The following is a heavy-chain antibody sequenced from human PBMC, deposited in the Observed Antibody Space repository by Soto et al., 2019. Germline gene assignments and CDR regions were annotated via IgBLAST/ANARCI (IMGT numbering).Heavy chain of an antibody. Sequence: EVQLVESGGGLVQPGGSLRLSCAASGFTFSSYAMHWVRQAPGKGLEYVSAISSNGGSTYYANSVKGRFTISRDNSKNTLYLQMGSLRAEDMAVYYCAREYTQPYSSCLEYWGQGTLVTVSS. D-gene: IGHD6-6*01. J-gene: IGHJ4*02. V-gene: IGHV3-64*01. CDR1: GFTFSSYA. CDR2: ISSNGGST. CDR3: AREYTQPYSSCLEY.